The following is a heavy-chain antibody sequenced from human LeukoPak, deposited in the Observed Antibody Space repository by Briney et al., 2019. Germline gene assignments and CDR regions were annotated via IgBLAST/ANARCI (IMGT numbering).Heavy chain of an antibody. CDR1: GFTFSSYS. V-gene: IGHV3-21*04. Sequence: GGSLRLSCAASGFTFSSYSMNWVRQAPGKGLEWVSSISSSSSYIYYADSVKGRFTISRDNAKNSLYLQMNSLRAEDTAVYYCAKPSDSSGYYDAFDIWGQGTMVTVSS. CDR2: ISSSSSYI. D-gene: IGHD3-22*01. CDR3: AKPSDSSGYYDAFDI. J-gene: IGHJ3*02.